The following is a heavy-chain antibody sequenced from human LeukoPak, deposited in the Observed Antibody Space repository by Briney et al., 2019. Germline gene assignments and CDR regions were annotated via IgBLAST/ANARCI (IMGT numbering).Heavy chain of an antibody. J-gene: IGHJ6*02. CDR1: GFTFSSYA. Sequence: HPGGSLRLSCAASGFTFSSYAMSWVRQAPDKGLEWVSAISGGGGHTYYADSVKGRFTISRDDSKDTVSLQMNSLRAEDSAIYFCVKDRPCETCMPMDAWGQGTTVTVSS. CDR3: VKDRPCETCMPMDA. CDR2: ISGGGGHT. V-gene: IGHV3-23*01. D-gene: IGHD2-2*01.